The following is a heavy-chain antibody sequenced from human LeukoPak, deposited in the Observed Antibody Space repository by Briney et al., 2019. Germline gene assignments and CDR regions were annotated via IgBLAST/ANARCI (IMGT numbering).Heavy chain of an antibody. Sequence: ASVKVSCKASGYTFSSYGISWVRQAPGQGLEWMGWISTYNGDTHYAQKFQGRVTMTTDTSTSTAYMELRSLRSDDTAMYYCARRGGKNYGDYLLYYYYMDVWGKGTTVTISS. V-gene: IGHV1-18*01. CDR1: GYTFSSYG. J-gene: IGHJ6*03. CDR3: ARRGGKNYGDYLLYYYYMDV. CDR2: ISTYNGDT. D-gene: IGHD4-17*01.